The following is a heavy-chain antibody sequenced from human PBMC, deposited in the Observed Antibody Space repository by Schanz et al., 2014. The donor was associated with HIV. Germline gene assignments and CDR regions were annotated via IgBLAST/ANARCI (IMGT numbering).Heavy chain of an antibody. V-gene: IGHV3-9*01. Sequence: VQLVESGGGVVQPGRSLRLSCAASGFTFDDYAMHWVRQVPGKGLEWVSGISWNSGSIGYGDSVKGRFTISRDNAKNTLYLQMNNLRTEDTALYYCAKDRGGGSGMVTNYYYGMDVWGQGTTVTVSS. CDR2: ISWNSGSI. D-gene: IGHD5-18*01. J-gene: IGHJ6*02. CDR3: AKDRGGGSGMVTNYYYGMDV. CDR1: GFTFDDYA.